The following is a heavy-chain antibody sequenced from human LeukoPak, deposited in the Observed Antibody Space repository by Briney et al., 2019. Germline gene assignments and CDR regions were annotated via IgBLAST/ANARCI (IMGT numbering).Heavy chain of an antibody. CDR1: GFTFSSYG. D-gene: IGHD3-22*01. CDR2: ISGSGGST. Sequence: GGSLRLSCAASGFTFSSYGMSWVRQAPGKGLEWVSAISGSGGSTYYADSVKGRFTISRDNSKNTLYLQMNSLRAEDTAVYYCATDRLSTYYYDSSGDYMDVWGKGTTVTISS. CDR3: ATDRLSTYYYDSSGDYMDV. V-gene: IGHV3-23*01. J-gene: IGHJ6*03.